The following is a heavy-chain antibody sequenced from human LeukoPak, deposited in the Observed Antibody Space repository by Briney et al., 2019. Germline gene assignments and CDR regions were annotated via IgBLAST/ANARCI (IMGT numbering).Heavy chain of an antibody. CDR2: VTTIDPSV. Sequence: PGGSLRLSCAASEFTFSHYGILWVRQAPGKGLEWVASVTTIDPSVYYADSVRGRFTISRDTANNSVFLDMNALTAEDTGVYYCARDPSRDRFQYYDHWGQGALVTVS. D-gene: IGHD3-16*01. V-gene: IGHV3-21*01. CDR3: ARDPSRDRFQYYDH. CDR1: EFTFSHYG. J-gene: IGHJ1*01.